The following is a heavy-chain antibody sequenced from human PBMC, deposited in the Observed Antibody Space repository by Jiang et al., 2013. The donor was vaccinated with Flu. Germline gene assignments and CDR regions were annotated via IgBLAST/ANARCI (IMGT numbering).Heavy chain of an antibody. CDR1: GGSISSSSYY. CDR2: IYYSGST. Sequence: GSGLVKPSETLSLTCTVSGGSISSSSYYWGWIRQPPGKGLEWIGSIYYSGSTYYNPSLKSRVTISVDTSKNQFSLKLSSVTATDTAVYYCAGQPVDFWSGYGRATGFDPWGQGTLVTVSS. V-gene: IGHV4-39*01. J-gene: IGHJ5*02. CDR3: AGQPVDFWSGYGRATGFDP. D-gene: IGHD3-3*01.